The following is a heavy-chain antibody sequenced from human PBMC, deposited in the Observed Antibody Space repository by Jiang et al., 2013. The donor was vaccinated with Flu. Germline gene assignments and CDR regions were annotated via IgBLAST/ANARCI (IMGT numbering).Heavy chain of an antibody. CDR3: ASLLAVATTSAEYFQN. CDR2: IYLDDSDT. Sequence: NYWIAWVRQMPGKGLEWMGIIYLDDSDTKYSPSFQGQVTISADKSNSTAYLQWSSLKASDSAMYYCASLLAVATTSAEYFQNWGQGTLVTVSS. J-gene: IGHJ1*01. CDR1: NYW. V-gene: IGHV5-51*01. D-gene: IGHD6-19*01.